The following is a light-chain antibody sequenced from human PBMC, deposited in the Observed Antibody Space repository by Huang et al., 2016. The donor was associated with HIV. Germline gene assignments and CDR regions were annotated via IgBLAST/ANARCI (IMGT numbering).Light chain of an antibody. CDR1: QSLLHTNGYTY. CDR2: LGS. J-gene: IGKJ1*01. CDR3: MQALQTPT. V-gene: IGKV2-28*01. Sequence: DIVMTQSPLSLPVTPGEPASISCRSSQSLLHTNGYTYLDWYLQKPGQSPQLLIYLGSIRASGVPDRVSGSGSGTDFTLKISRVEAEDVGIYYCMQALQTPTFGQGTKVEIK.